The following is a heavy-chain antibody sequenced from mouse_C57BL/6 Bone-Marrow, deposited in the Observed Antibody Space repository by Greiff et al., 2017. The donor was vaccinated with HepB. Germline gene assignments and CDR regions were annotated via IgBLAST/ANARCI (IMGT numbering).Heavy chain of an antibody. V-gene: IGHV6-6*01. CDR1: GFTFSDAW. D-gene: IGHD1-1*01. CDR3: TTVVDY. Sequence: DVKLVESGGGLVQPGGSMKLSCAASGFTFSDAWMDWVSQSPEKGLEWVAEIRNKDNNHATYYAESVKGRFTISRDDSKSGVYLQMNSLRAEDTGIYYCTTVVDYWGQGTTLTVSS. CDR2: IRNKDNNHAT. J-gene: IGHJ2*01.